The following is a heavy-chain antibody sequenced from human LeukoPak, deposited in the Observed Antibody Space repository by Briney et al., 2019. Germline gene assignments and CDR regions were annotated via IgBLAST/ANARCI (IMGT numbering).Heavy chain of an antibody. CDR2: INPNSGDT. CDR3: AGGAIDY. CDR1: GFTFTGYY. Sequence: ASVKVSCKASGFTFTGYYIHWVRQAPGQGLDWMGWINPNSGDTHYARKFQGRVTMTSDTSISAAYMELSSPTSDDTAVYYCAGGAIDYWGQGTLVTVSA. V-gene: IGHV1-2*02. D-gene: IGHD3-16*01. J-gene: IGHJ4*02.